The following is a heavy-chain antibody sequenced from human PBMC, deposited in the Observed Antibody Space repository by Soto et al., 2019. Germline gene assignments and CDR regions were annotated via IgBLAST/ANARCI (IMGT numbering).Heavy chain of an antibody. J-gene: IGHJ4*02. Sequence: SETLSLTCTVSGGSISSSDYYWGWIRQPPGKGLEWIATIYDSGSTYYNPALKSRVTISVDTSKNQFSLKLSSVTAADTAVYYCAREGYCSGGSCYSRTLDYWGQGTLVTVSS. CDR2: IYDSGST. CDR1: GGSISSSDYY. CDR3: AREGYCSGGSCYSRTLDY. V-gene: IGHV4-39*07. D-gene: IGHD2-15*01.